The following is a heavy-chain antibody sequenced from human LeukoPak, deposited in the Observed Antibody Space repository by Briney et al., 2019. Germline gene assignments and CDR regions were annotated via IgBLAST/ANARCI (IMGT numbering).Heavy chain of an antibody. CDR1: GGSISSYY. Sequence: SETLSLTCTVSGGSISSYYWSWIRQPPGKGLEWIGYIYYSGSTNYNPSLKSRVTISVDTSKNQFSLKLSSVTAADTAVYYCARELWFGGGFDPWGQGTLVTVSS. D-gene: IGHD3-10*01. CDR2: IYYSGST. CDR3: ARELWFGGGFDP. J-gene: IGHJ5*02. V-gene: IGHV4-59*01.